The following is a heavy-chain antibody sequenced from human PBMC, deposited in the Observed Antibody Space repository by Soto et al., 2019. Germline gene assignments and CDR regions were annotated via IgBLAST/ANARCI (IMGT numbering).Heavy chain of an antibody. D-gene: IGHD5-12*01. Sequence: LRLSCEASGFTFSRNAMHWVRQAPGKGLEWVAVISFDGNNQYYTDSVKGRFTISRDNSKNTLDLQMNSLRREDTAVYYCARDREYSGFYYGMDVWGQGTTVTVSS. CDR3: ARDREYSGFYYGMDV. V-gene: IGHV3-30-3*01. CDR1: GFTFSRNA. CDR2: ISFDGNNQ. J-gene: IGHJ6*02.